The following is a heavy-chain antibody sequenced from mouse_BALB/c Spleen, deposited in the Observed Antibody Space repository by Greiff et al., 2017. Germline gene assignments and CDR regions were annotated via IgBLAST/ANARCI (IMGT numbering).Heavy chain of an antibody. CDR1: GYAFTNYL. CDR3: ARSHYFDY. CDR2: INPGSGGT. Sequence: QVQLQQSGAELVRPGTSVKVSCKASGYAFTNYLIGWVKQRPGQGLEWIGVINPGSGGTNYNEKFKGKATRNADKSSSTAYMQLSSLTSDDSAVYFCARSHYFDYWGQGTTLTVSS. V-gene: IGHV1-54*01. J-gene: IGHJ2*01.